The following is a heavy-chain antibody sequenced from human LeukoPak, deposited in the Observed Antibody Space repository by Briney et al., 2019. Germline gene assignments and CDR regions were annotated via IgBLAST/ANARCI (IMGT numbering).Heavy chain of an antibody. Sequence: SETLSLTCTVSGGSISNYYWSWIRQPPGKRLEWIGEINHSGSTNYNPSLKSRVTISVDTSKNQFSLKLSSVTAADTAVYYCVEGHYWGQGTLVTVSS. CDR3: VEGHY. CDR1: GGSISNYY. CDR2: INHSGST. J-gene: IGHJ4*02. V-gene: IGHV4-34*01.